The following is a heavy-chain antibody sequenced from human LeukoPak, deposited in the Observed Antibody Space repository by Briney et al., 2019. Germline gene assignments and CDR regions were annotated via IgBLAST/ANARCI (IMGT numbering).Heavy chain of an antibody. V-gene: IGHV4-4*07. D-gene: IGHD5-18*01. CDR1: GVSVSTYY. CDR3: ARAPDTAMVTWFDP. Sequence: SETLSLTCTVSGVSVSTYYWSWIRQPAGKGLEFIGRFFTSGTSGTTNYNPSLKSRVTMSLDTSKNQFSLKLSSVTAADTAVYYCARAPDTAMVTWFDPWGQGTLVTVSS. J-gene: IGHJ5*02. CDR2: FFTSGTSGTT.